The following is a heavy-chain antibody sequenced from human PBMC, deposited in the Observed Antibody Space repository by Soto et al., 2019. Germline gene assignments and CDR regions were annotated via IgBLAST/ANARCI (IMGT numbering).Heavy chain of an antibody. Sequence: ASVKVSCKASGYTFTSYYMHWVRQAPGQGLEWMGIINPSGGSTSYAQKFQGRVTMTTDTSTSTAYMELRSLRSDDTAVYYCARAGYDFWSGYPKLDYWGQGTLVTVSS. CDR1: GYTFTSYY. J-gene: IGHJ4*02. CDR3: ARAGYDFWSGYPKLDY. V-gene: IGHV1-46*01. CDR2: INPSGGST. D-gene: IGHD3-3*01.